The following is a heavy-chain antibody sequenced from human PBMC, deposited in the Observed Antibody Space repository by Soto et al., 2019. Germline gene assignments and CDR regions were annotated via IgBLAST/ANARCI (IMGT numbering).Heavy chain of an antibody. J-gene: IGHJ6*02. Sequence: SETLSLTCAVSGGSISSGGYSWSWIRQPPGKGLEWIGYIYHSGSTYYNPSLKSRVTISVDRSKNQFSLKLSSVTAADTAVYYCARGDDYHYYGMDVWGQGTTVTVSS. CDR2: IYHSGST. CDR1: GGSISSGGYS. CDR3: ARGDDYHYYGMDV. V-gene: IGHV4-30-2*01.